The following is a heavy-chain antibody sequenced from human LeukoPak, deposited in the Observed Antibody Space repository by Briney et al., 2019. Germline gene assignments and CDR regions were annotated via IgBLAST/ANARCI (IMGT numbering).Heavy chain of an antibody. CDR1: GGSFSGYY. CDR2: INHSGST. J-gene: IGHJ4*02. D-gene: IGHD3-10*01. CDR3: ARDTIKRGVPNLVGLDY. V-gene: IGHV4-34*01. Sequence: SETLSLTCAVYGGSFSGYYWSWIRQPPGKGLEWIGEINHSGSTNYNPSLKSRVTISVDTSKNQFSLKLSSVTAADTAVYYCARDTIKRGVPNLVGLDYWGQGTLVTVSS.